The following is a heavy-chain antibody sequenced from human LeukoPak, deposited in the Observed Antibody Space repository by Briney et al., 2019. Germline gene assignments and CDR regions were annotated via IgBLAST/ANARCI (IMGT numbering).Heavy chain of an antibody. J-gene: IGHJ4*02. D-gene: IGHD6-6*01. CDR2: ISSSSSYI. Sequence: GGSLRLSCAASGFTFSSYNMHWVRQAPGKALEWVSSISSSSSYIYYAHSEKPRFTISRDNAKNSLYLQMNSLRAEDTAVYYCARQYSITSPFDYWGQGTLVTVSS. CDR1: GFTFSSYN. V-gene: IGHV3-21*01. CDR3: ARQYSITSPFDY.